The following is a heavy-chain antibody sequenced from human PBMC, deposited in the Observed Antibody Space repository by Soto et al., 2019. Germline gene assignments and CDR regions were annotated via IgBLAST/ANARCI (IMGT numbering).Heavy chain of an antibody. CDR3: AKTPRQWLVYFDY. Sequence: EVQLLESGGGLVQPGGSLRLSCAASGFTFSNYAIDWVRQAPGKGLEWVSGISGSGGTTYYAASVKGRFTISRDNSKDTLHLQMNSLRAEDTAVYYCAKTPRQWLVYFDYWGQGALVTVSS. CDR1: GFTFSNYA. D-gene: IGHD6-19*01. J-gene: IGHJ4*02. CDR2: ISGSGGTT. V-gene: IGHV3-23*01.